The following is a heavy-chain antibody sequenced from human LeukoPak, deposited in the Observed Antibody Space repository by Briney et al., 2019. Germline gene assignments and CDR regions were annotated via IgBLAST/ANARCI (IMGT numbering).Heavy chain of an antibody. J-gene: IGHJ4*02. CDR2: ISGSGGTT. Sequence: PGGSLRLSCAASGFTFSSYAMSWVRRARGKGVEWASAISGSGGTTYYADSVKGRFTISRDNSKNTLYLQMNSLRAEDTAVYYCAKDPHIVVVTAIIDYWGQGTLVTVSS. CDR1: GFTFSSYA. CDR3: AKDPHIVVVTAIIDY. D-gene: IGHD2-21*02. V-gene: IGHV3-23*01.